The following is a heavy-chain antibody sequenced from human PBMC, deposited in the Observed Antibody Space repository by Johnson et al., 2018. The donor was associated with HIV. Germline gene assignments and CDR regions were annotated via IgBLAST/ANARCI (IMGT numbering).Heavy chain of an antibody. V-gene: IGHV3-9*01. D-gene: IGHD1-7*01. CDR1: GFTFDDYA. CDR2: ISWNSGSI. CDR3: ATDNWNYGGSAFDI. J-gene: IGHJ3*02. Sequence: QLVESGGGLVQPDRSLRLSCAASGFTFDDYAMHWVRQAPGKGLEWVSGISWNSGSIGYADSVKGRFTISRDNAKNSLYLQMNSLKTEDTAVYYCATDNWNYGGSAFDIWGQGTMVAVSS.